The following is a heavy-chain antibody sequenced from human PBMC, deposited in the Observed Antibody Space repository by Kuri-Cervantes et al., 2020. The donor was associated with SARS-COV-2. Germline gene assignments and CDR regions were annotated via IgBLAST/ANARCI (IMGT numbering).Heavy chain of an antibody. CDR1: GFTFSSYA. V-gene: IGHV3-30-3*01. CDR3: AIPPFSRAPSYYYYMDV. J-gene: IGHJ6*03. CDR2: IAYDGSNK. Sequence: GESLKISCAASGFTFSSYAMHWVRQAPGKGLEWVAVIAYDGSNKYYADSVKGRFTISRDNSKNTLYLQMNSLRAEDTAVYYCAIPPFSRAPSYYYYMDVWGKGTTVTVS. D-gene: IGHD2/OR15-2a*01.